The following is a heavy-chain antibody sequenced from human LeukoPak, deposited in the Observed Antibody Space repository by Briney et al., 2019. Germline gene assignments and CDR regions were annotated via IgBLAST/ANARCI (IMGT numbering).Heavy chain of an antibody. CDR2: INPSGGST. J-gene: IGHJ5*02. CDR3: ARDLHCDSSGYPPGNP. Sequence: GASVKVSCKASGYTFTSYYMHWVRQAPGQGLEWMGIINPSGGSTSYAQKFQGRVTMTRDTSTSTVYMELSSLRSEDTAVYYCARDLHCDSSGYPPGNPWGQGTLVTISS. CDR1: GYTFTSYY. V-gene: IGHV1-46*01. D-gene: IGHD3-22*01.